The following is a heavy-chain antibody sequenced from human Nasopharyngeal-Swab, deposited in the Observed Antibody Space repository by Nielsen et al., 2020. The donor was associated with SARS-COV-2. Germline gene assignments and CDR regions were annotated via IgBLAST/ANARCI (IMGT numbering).Heavy chain of an antibody. D-gene: IGHD3-9*01. CDR1: GGSISSRSYY. CDR3: ARDIGYAGYLDY. J-gene: IGHJ4*02. CDR2: IYTSGST. Sequence: SETLSLTCTVSGGSISSRSYYWSWIRQPAGKGLEWIGRIYTSGSTNYNPSLKSRVTISVDTSKNQFSLKLSSVTAADTAVYYCARDIGYAGYLDYWGQGTLVTVSS. V-gene: IGHV4-61*02.